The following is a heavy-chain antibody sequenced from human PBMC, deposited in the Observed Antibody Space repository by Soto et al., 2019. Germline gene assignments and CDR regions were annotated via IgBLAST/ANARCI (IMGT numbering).Heavy chain of an antibody. CDR2: ISYDGSNK. D-gene: IGHD1-26*01. V-gene: IGHV3-30*18. CDR1: GFTFSSYG. J-gene: IGHJ6*02. CDR3: AKDVVVGATTGLGDYYYYYGMDV. Sequence: QPGGSLRLSCAASGFTFSSYGMHWVRQAPGKGLEWVAVISYDGSNKYYADSVKGRFTISRDNSKNTLYLQMNSLRAEDTAVYYCAKDVVVGATTGLGDYYYYYGMDVWGQGPTVTVSS.